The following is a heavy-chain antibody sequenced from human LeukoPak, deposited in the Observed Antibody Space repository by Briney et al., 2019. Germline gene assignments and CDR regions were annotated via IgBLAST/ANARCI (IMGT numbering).Heavy chain of an antibody. J-gene: IGHJ4*02. CDR3: ARDATYYDILTGYYMPSGFDY. D-gene: IGHD3-9*01. CDR2: IYSGGST. V-gene: IGHV3-66*01. CDR1: GFTVSSNY. Sequence: GGSLRLSCAASGFTVSSNYMSWVRQAPGKGLEWVSVIYSGGSTYYADSVKGRFTISRDNSKNTLYLQMNSLRAEDTAGYYCARDATYYDILTGYYMPSGFDYWGQGTLVTVSS.